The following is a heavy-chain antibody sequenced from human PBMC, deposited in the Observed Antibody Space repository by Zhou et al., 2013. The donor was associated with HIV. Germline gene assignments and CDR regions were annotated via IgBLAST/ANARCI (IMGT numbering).Heavy chain of an antibody. Sequence: QVQLVQSGAEVRKPGASVQVSCKTSGYTFTGYYIHWVRQAPGQGLEWMGWINPNSGGTNYAQKFQGRVTMTRDTSISTAYMELSRLRSDDTAVYYCARDSNSVAARPLNFDYWGQGTLVTVSS. V-gene: IGHV1-2*02. D-gene: IGHD6-6*01. CDR3: ARDSNSVAARPLNFDY. CDR1: GYTFTGYY. J-gene: IGHJ4*02. CDR2: INPNSGGT.